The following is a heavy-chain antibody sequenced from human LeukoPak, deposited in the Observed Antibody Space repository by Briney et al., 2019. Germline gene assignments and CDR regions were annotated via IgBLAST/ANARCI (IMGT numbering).Heavy chain of an antibody. D-gene: IGHD3-3*01. Sequence: PSETLSLTCAVSGDSLNTNTWWSWVRPPPGKGLEWTGEIFHSGSTNYHPSLESRLTISMDKSKNSFSLRLTSVTAADTAVYYCAREIFGARAFQYWGQGILVTVSS. J-gene: IGHJ4*02. CDR1: GDSLNTNTW. CDR2: IFHSGST. V-gene: IGHV4-4*02. CDR3: AREIFGARAFQY.